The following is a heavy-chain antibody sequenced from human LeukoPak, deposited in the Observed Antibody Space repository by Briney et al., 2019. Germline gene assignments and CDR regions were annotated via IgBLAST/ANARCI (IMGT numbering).Heavy chain of an antibody. CDR2: FDPEDGET. CDR3: ATEGRNYYDSSGYYGYFQH. D-gene: IGHD3-22*01. CDR1: GYTLTELS. V-gene: IGHV1-24*01. J-gene: IGHJ1*01. Sequence: ASVKVSCKVSGYTLTELSMHWVRQAPGKGLEWMGGFDPEDGETTYAQKFQGRVTMTEDTSTDTAYMELSSLRSEDTAVYYCATEGRNYYDSSGYYGYFQHWGQGTLVTVSS.